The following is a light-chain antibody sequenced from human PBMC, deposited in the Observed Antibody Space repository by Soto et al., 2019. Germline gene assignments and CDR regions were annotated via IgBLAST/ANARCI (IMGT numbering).Light chain of an antibody. V-gene: IGKV3D-15*01. CDR3: QQYNNWPLT. CDR2: DAS. CDR1: QGIGDT. Sequence: EVVMTQSPATLSVSPGEGVTLSCRASQGIGDTLAWYQHKPGQTPRLLIYDASTRATGIPARFSGSGSGTEFTLTISSLLSEDFAVYSCQQYNNWPLTFGGGTKVDIK. J-gene: IGKJ4*01.